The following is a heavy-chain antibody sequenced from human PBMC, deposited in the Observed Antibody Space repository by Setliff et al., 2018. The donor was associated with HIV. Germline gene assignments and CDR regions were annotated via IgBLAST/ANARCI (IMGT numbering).Heavy chain of an antibody. CDR3: ARDRSKYGTGSSAYNWFDP. CDR1: TDSFSNFH. J-gene: IGHJ5*02. CDR2: IFGSGNT. D-gene: IGHD3-16*01. V-gene: IGHV4-4*07. Sequence: SETLSLTCSVSTDSFSNFHWSWMRQPAGKGLEWIGRIFGSGNTHYNPSLKSRVTMSIDTSKNQFSLKLNSVTAADTAVYFCARDRSKYGTGSSAYNWFDPWGLGTLVTVSS.